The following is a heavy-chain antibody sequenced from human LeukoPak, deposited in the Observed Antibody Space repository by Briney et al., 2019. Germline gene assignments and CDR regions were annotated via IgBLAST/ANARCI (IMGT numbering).Heavy chain of an antibody. V-gene: IGHV1-18*01. D-gene: IGHD3-10*01. CDR1: GFNFASYG. CDR3: ARYFGSGNFDS. CDR2: ISGYNGVT. Sequence: ASVKVSCKASGFNFASYGVSRVRQAPAQGLEWMGWISGYNGVTQYAQNLQGRVTMTTDTSTSTAYMELKSLRSDDTAVYYCARYFGSGNFDSWGQGTLVTVSS. J-gene: IGHJ4*02.